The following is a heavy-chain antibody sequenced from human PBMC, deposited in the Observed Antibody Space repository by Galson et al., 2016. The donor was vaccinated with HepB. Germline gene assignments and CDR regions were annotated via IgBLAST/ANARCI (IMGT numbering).Heavy chain of an antibody. V-gene: IGHV3-48*02. Sequence: SLRLSCAASGFSFNTYSMHWVRQAPGKGLDWVAYISSRSSTMYYAHSVRGRFTISRDNAKNSLFLQMNSLRDEDTAIYFCAGGDGGDLRHWGQGTLVTVSS. CDR3: AGGDGGDLRH. J-gene: IGHJ1*01. D-gene: IGHD4-17*01. CDR1: GFSFNTYS. CDR2: ISSRSSTM.